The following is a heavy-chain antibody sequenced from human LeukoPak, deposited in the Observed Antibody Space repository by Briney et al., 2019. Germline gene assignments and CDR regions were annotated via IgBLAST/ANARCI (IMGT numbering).Heavy chain of an antibody. CDR2: IYHSGST. J-gene: IGHJ4*02. CDR1: GGSISSGGYS. D-gene: IGHD6-6*01. V-gene: IGHV4-30-2*01. CDR3: ARAGSSGAFDY. Sequence: SETLSLTCAVSGGSISSGGYSWSWIRQPPGKGLEWIGYIYHSGSTYYNPSLKSRVTISVDRFKNQFSLKLSSVTAADTAVYYCARAGSSGAFDYWGQGTLVTVSS.